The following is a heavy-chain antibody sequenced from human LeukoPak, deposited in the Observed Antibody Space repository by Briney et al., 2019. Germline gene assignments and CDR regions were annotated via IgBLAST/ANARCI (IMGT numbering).Heavy chain of an antibody. Sequence: QPGGSLKLSCAASGFSLTTYGTHWLRQAPGKGLEWVAVIWYDGSRKFYGDSVKGRFTVSRDTFENTMYLQMNSLRVEDTAVYYCARDGGSGIDYWGQGTLVTVSS. CDR3: ARDGGSGIDY. J-gene: IGHJ4*02. CDR1: GFSLTTYG. V-gene: IGHV3-33*01. CDR2: IWYDGSRK. D-gene: IGHD3-10*01.